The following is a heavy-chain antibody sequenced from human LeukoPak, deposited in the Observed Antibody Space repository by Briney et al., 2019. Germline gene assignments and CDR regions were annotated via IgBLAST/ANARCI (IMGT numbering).Heavy chain of an antibody. D-gene: IGHD3-10*01. V-gene: IGHV4-31*03. J-gene: IGHJ5*02. CDR1: GGSISSGGYY. Sequence: SQTLSLTCTVSGGSISSGGYYWSWIRQHPGKGLEWIGYIYYSGSTYYNPSLKSRVTISVDTSKNQFSLKLSSVTAADTAVYYCARVEATYYYGSGSSDWFDPWGQGTLVTVPS. CDR2: IYYSGST. CDR3: ARVEATYYYGSGSSDWFDP.